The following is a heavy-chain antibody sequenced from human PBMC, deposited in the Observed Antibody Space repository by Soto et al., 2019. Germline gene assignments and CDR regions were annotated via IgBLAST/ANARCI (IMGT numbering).Heavy chain of an antibody. CDR3: ARLTGPAHFDY. Sequence: PSETLSLTCTVSGGSISSGDYYWSWIRQPPGKGLEWIGYIYYSGSTYYNPSLKSRVTISVDTSKNQFSLKLSSVTAADTAVYYCARLTGPAHFDYWGQGTLVTVSS. J-gene: IGHJ4*02. V-gene: IGHV4-30-4*02. D-gene: IGHD3-10*01. CDR2: IYYSGST. CDR1: GGSISSGDYY.